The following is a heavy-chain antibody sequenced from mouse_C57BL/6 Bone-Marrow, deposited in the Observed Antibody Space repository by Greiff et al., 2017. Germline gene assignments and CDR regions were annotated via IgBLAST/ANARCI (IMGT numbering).Heavy chain of an antibody. CDR2: IYPGSGST. CDR1: GYTFTSYW. D-gene: IGHD1-1*01. CDR3: ARERTVVALYYFDY. J-gene: IGHJ2*01. Sequence: QVQLQQPGAELVKPGASVKMSCKASGYTFTSYWITWVKQRPGQGLEWIGDIYPGSGSTNYNEKFKSKATLTVYTSSSTAYMQLSSLTSEDSAVYYCARERTVVALYYFDYWGQGTTLTVSS. V-gene: IGHV1-55*01.